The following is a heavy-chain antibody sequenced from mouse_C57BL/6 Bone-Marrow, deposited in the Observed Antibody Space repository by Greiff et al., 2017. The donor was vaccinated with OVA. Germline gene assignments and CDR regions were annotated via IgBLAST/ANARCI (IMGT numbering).Heavy chain of an antibody. CDR2: INPGSGGT. J-gene: IGHJ2*01. Sequence: VQLQQSGAELVRPGTSVKVSCKASGYAFTNYLIEWVKQRPGQGLEWIGVINPGSGGTNYNEKFKGKATLTADKSSSTAYMQLSSLTSEDSAIYYCARKGFLRDYFDYWGQGTTLTVSS. D-gene: IGHD1-1*01. CDR3: ARKGFLRDYFDY. CDR1: GYAFTNYL. V-gene: IGHV1-54*01.